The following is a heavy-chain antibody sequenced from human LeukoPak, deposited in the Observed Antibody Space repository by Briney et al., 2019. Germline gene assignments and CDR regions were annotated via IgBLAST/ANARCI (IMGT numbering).Heavy chain of an antibody. D-gene: IGHD3-22*01. V-gene: IGHV3-49*03. J-gene: IGHJ4*02. CDR2: IRSKAYGGTT. CDR3: TREDYDSSGYYLDY. Sequence: GGSLRLSCTASGFTFGDYAMSWFRQAPGKGLEWLGFIRSKAYGGTTEYAASVKGRFTISRDDSKSIAYLQMNSLKTEDTAVYYCTREDYDSSGYYLDYWGQGTLVTVSS. CDR1: GFTFGDYA.